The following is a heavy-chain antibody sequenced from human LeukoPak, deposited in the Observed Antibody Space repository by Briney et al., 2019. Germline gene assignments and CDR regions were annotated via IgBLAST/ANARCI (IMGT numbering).Heavy chain of an antibody. V-gene: IGHV3-30*14. Sequence: GGSLRLSCAASGFTFSSYAMHWVRQAPGKGLEWVAVISYDGSNKYYADSVKGRFTISRDNSKNTLYLQMNSLRDEDTAVYYCARGVAAAGTTLDYWGQGTLVTVSS. CDR1: GFTFSSYA. CDR2: ISYDGSNK. J-gene: IGHJ4*02. D-gene: IGHD6-13*01. CDR3: ARGVAAAGTTLDY.